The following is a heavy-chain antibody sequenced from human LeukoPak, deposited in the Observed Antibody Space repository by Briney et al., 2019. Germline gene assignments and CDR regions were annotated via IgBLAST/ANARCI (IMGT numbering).Heavy chain of an antibody. CDR2: IKSKTDGGTT. CDR1: GFTFSNAW. D-gene: IGHD2-15*01. CDR3: TTAPHCSGGSCYSPPPGRWYGMDV. Sequence: GGSLRLSCAASGFTFSNAWMSWVRQAPGKGLEWVGRIKSKTDGGTTDYAAPVKGRFTISRDDSKNTLYLQMNSLKTEDTAVYYCTTAPHCSGGSCYSPPPGRWYGMDVWGKGTTVTVSS. V-gene: IGHV3-15*01. J-gene: IGHJ6*04.